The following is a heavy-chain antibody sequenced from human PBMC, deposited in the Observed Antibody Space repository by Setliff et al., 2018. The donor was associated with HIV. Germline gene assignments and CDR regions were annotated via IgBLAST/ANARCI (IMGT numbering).Heavy chain of an antibody. Sequence: SETLSLTCTVSGGSISSYYWSWIRLPPGKGLEWIGYIYTSGTTNYNPSLKSRVTMSVDTSKNQFSLKLSSVTAADTAVYYCARDYSGWYYFDCWGQGTLVTVSS. D-gene: IGHD6-19*01. CDR1: GGSISSYY. J-gene: IGHJ4*02. CDR2: IYTSGTT. CDR3: ARDYSGWYYFDC. V-gene: IGHV4-4*08.